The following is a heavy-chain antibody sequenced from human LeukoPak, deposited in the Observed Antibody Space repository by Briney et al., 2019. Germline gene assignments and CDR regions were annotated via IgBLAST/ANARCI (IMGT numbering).Heavy chain of an antibody. J-gene: IGHJ4*02. D-gene: IGHD6-19*01. V-gene: IGHV4-39*07. CDR1: GGSISSSSYY. CDR2: IYYSGRT. CDR3: ARDYGGWYYFDY. Sequence: PSETLSLTCTVPGGSISSSSYYWGWIRQPPGKGLEWIGSIYYSGRTYYNPSLKSRVTMSVDTSNNQFSLQLRSVTAADTALYYCARDYGGWYYFDYWGQGTLVTVSS.